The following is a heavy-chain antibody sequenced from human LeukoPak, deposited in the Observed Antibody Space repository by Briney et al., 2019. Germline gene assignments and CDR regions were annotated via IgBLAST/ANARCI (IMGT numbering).Heavy chain of an antibody. V-gene: IGHV1-2*02. CDR3: ARDYATVVQYYFDY. Sequence: ASVKVSCKASGYTFTGYYMHWVRQAPGQGLEWMGWINPNSGGTNYAQKFQGRVTMTRDTSISTAYMELSRLRSDDTAVYYCARDYATVVQYYFDYWGQGTLVTVSS. J-gene: IGHJ4*02. CDR2: INPNSGGT. D-gene: IGHD4-23*01. CDR1: GYTFTGYY.